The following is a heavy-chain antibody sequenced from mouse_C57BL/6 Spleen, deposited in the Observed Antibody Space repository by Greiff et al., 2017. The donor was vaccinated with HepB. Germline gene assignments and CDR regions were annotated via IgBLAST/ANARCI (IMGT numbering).Heavy chain of an antibody. Sequence: EVKLMESGGGLVKPGGSPKLSCAASGFTFSDYGMHWVRQAPEKGLEWVAYISSGSSTIYYADTVKGRFTISRDNAKNTLFLQMTSLRSEDTAMYYCARRYYGSSYGAWFAYWGQGTLVTVSA. D-gene: IGHD1-1*01. CDR2: ISSGSSTI. CDR3: ARRYYGSSYGAWFAY. J-gene: IGHJ3*01. V-gene: IGHV5-17*01. CDR1: GFTFSDYG.